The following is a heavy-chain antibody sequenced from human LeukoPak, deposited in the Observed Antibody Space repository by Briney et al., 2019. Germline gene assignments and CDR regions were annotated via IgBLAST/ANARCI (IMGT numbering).Heavy chain of an antibody. CDR2: ISSSADYI. V-gene: IGHV3-21*01. D-gene: IGHD6-19*01. CDR3: ATARIYNGGWTDY. J-gene: IGHJ4*02. Sequence: GGSLRLSCAASGFTFSSYTMTRVRQAPGQGLEWVSSISSSADYIFYADSVKGRFTISRDNANKSLYLQMNSLRADDTAMYYCATARIYNGGWTDYWGQGTLVTVSS. CDR1: GFTFSSYT.